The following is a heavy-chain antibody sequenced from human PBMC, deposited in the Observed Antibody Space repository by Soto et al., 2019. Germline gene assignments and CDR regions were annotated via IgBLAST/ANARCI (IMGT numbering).Heavy chain of an antibody. V-gene: IGHV3-30-3*01. D-gene: IGHD3-22*01. J-gene: IGHJ4*02. Sequence: PGGSLRLSCAASGFTFSSYAMHWVRQAPGKGLEWVAVISYDGSNKYYADSVKGRFTISRDNSKNTLYLQMNSLRAEDTAVYYCARDRNGYDSRGYCDYWGQGTLVTVSS. CDR2: ISYDGSNK. CDR3: ARDRNGYDSRGYCDY. CDR1: GFTFSSYA.